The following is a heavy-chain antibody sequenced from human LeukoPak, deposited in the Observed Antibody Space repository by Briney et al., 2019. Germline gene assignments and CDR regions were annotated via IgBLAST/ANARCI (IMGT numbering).Heavy chain of an antibody. CDR2: INPNGGGT. CDR1: GYSFTGYY. Sequence: ASVKVSCKASGYSFTGYYMHWVRQAPGQGLECMGWINPNGGGTNYAKKFQGRVTMTRDTSISTAYMELSRLRSDDTAVYNCARGSLEHSLDYWGQGTLVTVSS. D-gene: IGHD1/OR15-1a*01. V-gene: IGHV1-2*02. J-gene: IGHJ4*02. CDR3: ARGSLEHSLDY.